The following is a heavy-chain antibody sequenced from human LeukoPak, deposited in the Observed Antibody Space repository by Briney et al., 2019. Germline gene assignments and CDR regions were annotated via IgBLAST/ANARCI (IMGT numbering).Heavy chain of an antibody. CDR2: IYSSGST. CDR3: ASSYCGGDCYQHYYYYYYMDV. J-gene: IGHJ6*03. V-gene: IGHV4-4*07. CDR1: GGSMRSYY. Sequence: SETLSLTCTVSGGSMRSYYWSWIRQPAGKGLEWIGRIYSSGSTNHSPSLKSRVTMSVATSKNQFSLKLRSVTAADTAVYYCASSYCGGDCYQHYYYYYYMDVWGKGTTVTVSS. D-gene: IGHD2-21*02.